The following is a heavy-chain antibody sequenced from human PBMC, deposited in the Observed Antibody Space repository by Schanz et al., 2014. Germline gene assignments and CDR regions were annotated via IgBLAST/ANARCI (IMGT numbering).Heavy chain of an antibody. CDR1: GFTLSNYA. J-gene: IGHJ5*01. Sequence: EMQLLESGGGLAQPGGSLRLSCAASGFTLSNYAMSWVRQAPGKGLEWVSALSEGGGGTHYADSVRGRFTISSDSSKNTLYLQMSSLRADDTAVYYCAKTPREYCNYDNCPNWCDSWGQGTLVTASS. V-gene: IGHV3-23*01. D-gene: IGHD2-15*01. CDR3: AKTPREYCNYDNCPNWCDS. CDR2: LSEGGGGT.